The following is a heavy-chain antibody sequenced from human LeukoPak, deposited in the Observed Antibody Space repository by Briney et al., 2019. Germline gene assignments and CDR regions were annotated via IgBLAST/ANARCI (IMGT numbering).Heavy chain of an antibody. V-gene: IGHV1-69*05. J-gene: IGHJ5*02. Sequence: SVKVSCKASGGTFSSYAISWVRQAPGQGLEWMGGIIPIFGTANYAQRFQGRVTITTDESTSTAYMELSSLRSEDTAVYYCARDIGSLDDYGDDGGWFDPWGQGTLVTVSS. CDR3: ARDIGSLDDYGDDGGWFDP. CDR2: IIPIFGTA. D-gene: IGHD4-17*01. CDR1: GGTFSSYA.